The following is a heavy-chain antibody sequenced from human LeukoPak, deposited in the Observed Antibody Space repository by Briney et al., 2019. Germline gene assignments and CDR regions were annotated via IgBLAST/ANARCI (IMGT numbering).Heavy chain of an antibody. CDR3: AKGYSSSWYEGLFDY. D-gene: IGHD6-13*01. CDR2: ISWNSGSI. J-gene: IGHJ4*02. Sequence: PGGSLRLSCAASGFTFDDYAMHWVRQAPGKGLEWVSGISWNSGSIGYADSVKGRFTISRDNAKNSLYLQMNSLRAEDTALYYCAKGYSSSWYEGLFDYWGQGTLVTVSS. V-gene: IGHV3-9*01. CDR1: GFTFDDYA.